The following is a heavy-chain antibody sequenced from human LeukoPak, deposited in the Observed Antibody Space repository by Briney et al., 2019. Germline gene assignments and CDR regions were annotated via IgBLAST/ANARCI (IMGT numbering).Heavy chain of an antibody. D-gene: IGHD3-22*01. CDR2: IFPSGGEI. CDR1: GFTFSTFA. CDR3: ATRDYYDSSGYYFGY. Sequence: GGSLRLSCAASGFTFSTFAMIWVRQPPGKGLEWVSSIFPSGGEIHYADSVKGRFTISRDNSKNTLYLQMNSLRAEDTAVYYCATRDYYDSSGYYFGYWGQGTLVTVSS. V-gene: IGHV3-23*01. J-gene: IGHJ4*02.